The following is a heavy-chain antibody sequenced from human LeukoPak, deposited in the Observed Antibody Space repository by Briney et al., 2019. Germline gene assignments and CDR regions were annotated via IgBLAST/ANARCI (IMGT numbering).Heavy chain of an antibody. V-gene: IGHV1-46*01. CDR1: EYTFTSYY. D-gene: IGHD2-15*01. CDR2: INPSGGST. J-gene: IGHJ3*02. Sequence: GASVKVSCKASEYTFTSYYMHWVRQAPGQGLEWMGIINPSGGSTSYAQKFQGRVTVTRDTSTSTVYMELSSLRSKDTAVYYCARGTLGYCSGGSCPHHDTFDIWGQGTMVTVSS. CDR3: ARGTLGYCSGGSCPHHDTFDI.